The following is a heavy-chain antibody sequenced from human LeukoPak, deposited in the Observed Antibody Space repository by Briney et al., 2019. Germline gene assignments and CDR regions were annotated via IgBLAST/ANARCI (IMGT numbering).Heavy chain of an antibody. V-gene: IGHV4-39*01. CDR1: GASISSSSYY. CDR2: IYYSGST. D-gene: IGHD4-23*01. Sequence: SETLSLTCTVSGASISSSSYYWGWVRQPPGKGLEWIGSIYYSGSTYYNPSLKSRVTISVDTSKNQFSLKLSSVTAADTAVYYCARLVGYGGNYWGQGTLVTVSS. J-gene: IGHJ4*02. CDR3: ARLVGYGGNY.